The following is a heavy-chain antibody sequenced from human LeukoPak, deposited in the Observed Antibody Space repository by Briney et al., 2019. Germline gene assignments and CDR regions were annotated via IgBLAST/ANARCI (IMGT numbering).Heavy chain of an antibody. D-gene: IGHD3-10*01. Sequence: PGGSLRLSCEVSGFTVSNNYLNWVRQAPGKGLEWVSVTHSDGTTYYADSVKGRFTISRDNSKNTLYIQMKSLRDEDRAGYYWARPSSLDGSGRYYIHYWGQGTLVTVSS. J-gene: IGHJ4*02. CDR1: GFTVSNNY. CDR3: ARPSSLDGSGRYYIHY. CDR2: THSDGTT. V-gene: IGHV3-66*01.